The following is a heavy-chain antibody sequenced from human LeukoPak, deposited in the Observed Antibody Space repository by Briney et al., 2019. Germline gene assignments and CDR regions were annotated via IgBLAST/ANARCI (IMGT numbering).Heavy chain of an antibody. J-gene: IGHJ4*02. Sequence: SETLSLTCAVYGGSFSGYYWSWIRQPPGKGLEWIGEINHSGSTYYNPSLKSRVTISVDTSKNQFSLKLSSVTAADTAVYYCARGRSSDYWGQGTLVTVSS. D-gene: IGHD6-6*01. CDR1: GGSFSGYY. CDR2: INHSGST. CDR3: ARGRSSDY. V-gene: IGHV4-34*09.